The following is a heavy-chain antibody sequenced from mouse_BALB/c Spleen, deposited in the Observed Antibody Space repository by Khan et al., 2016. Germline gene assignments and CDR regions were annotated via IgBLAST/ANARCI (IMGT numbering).Heavy chain of an antibody. Sequence: QVQLQQSGAELMKPGASVKISCKTTGYTFSSYWIEWVKQRPGHGLEWIGEILPGSGSSNYNEKFKDKATFTADTSSNTAYMQLSSLTSEDSAVYYCARRGTTMDYWDQGTSVIVSS. CDR1: GYTFSSYW. D-gene: IGHD2-14*01. CDR2: ILPGSGSS. J-gene: IGHJ4*01. CDR3: ARRGTTMDY. V-gene: IGHV1-9*01.